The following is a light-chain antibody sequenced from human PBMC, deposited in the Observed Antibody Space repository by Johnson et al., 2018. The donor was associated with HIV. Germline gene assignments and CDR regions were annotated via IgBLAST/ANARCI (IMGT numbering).Light chain of an antibody. CDR1: SSNIANNY. V-gene: IGLV1-51*02. CDR2: ENN. Sequence: QSVLTQPPSVSAAPGQKVTISCSGSSSNIANNYVSWYQQLPGTAPKLLIYENNKRPSGIPDRFSGSKSGTSATLGITGLQTGDEADYYCGTWDSSLSANVFGTGTKVTVL. CDR3: GTWDSSLSANV. J-gene: IGLJ1*01.